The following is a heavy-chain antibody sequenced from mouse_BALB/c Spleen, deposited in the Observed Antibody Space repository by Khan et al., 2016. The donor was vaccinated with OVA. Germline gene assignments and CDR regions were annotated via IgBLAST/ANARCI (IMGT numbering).Heavy chain of an antibody. CDR3: AGRNDFGCSFAY. CDR1: GYTFTDYY. D-gene: IGHD1-2*01. J-gene: IGHJ3*01. CDR2: ISPGSGDT. V-gene: IGHV1-77*01. Sequence: QVQLKQSGAELARPGASVKLSCKASGYTFTDYYMNWVKQSTGQGLEWIGEISPGSGDTYYNEKLKGKATLTADKASSTPYMQLSSLTSEAYAVYFCAGRNDFGCSFAYWGQGTLVTVSA.